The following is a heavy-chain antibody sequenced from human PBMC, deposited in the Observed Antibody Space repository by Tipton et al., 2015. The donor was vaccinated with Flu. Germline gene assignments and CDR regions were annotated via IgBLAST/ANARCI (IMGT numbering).Heavy chain of an antibody. V-gene: IGHV4-4*07. Sequence: TLSLTCTVSGGSISSYYWSWIRQPAGKGLEWIGRIYTSGSTNYNPSLKSRVTMSVDTSKNQFSLKLNSMTAADTAVYYCARGFGAAHHSPIRYWGQGTLVTVSS. CDR3: ARGFGAAHHSPIRY. CDR1: GGSISSYY. CDR2: IYTSGST. D-gene: IGHD3-16*01. J-gene: IGHJ4*02.